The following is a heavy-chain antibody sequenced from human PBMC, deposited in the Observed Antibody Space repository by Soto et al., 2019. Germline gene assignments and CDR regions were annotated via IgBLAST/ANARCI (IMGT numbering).Heavy chain of an antibody. CDR2: IYYSGST. D-gene: IGHD3-10*01. Sequence: SETLSLTCTVSGGSISSYYWSWIRQPPGKGLEWIGYIYYSGSTNYNPSLKSRVTISVDTSKNQFSLKLSSVTAADTAVYYCAATYYYGSGMVYGMDVWGQGTTVTVSS. V-gene: IGHV4-59*01. CDR3: AATYYYGSGMVYGMDV. J-gene: IGHJ6*02. CDR1: GGSISSYY.